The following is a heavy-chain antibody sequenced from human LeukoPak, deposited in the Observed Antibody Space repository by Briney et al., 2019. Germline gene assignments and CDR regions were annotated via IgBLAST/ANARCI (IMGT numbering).Heavy chain of an antibody. D-gene: IGHD2-15*01. CDR2: ISYSGST. CDR3: ARPNYCSGATCYPEDY. V-gene: IGHV4-39*01. J-gene: IGHJ4*02. Sequence: PSETLSLTCTVSGGSISRSHYYWGWIRQPPGKGLEWIGSISYSGSTYYNPSLKSRVTISVDTSKNQFSLKLTSVTAADTAVYYCARPNYCSGATCYPEDYWGQGTLVTVSS. CDR1: GGSISRSHYY.